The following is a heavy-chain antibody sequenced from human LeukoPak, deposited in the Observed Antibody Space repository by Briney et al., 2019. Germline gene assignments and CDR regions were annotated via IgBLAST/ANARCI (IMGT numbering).Heavy chain of an antibody. CDR2: IYYSGST. D-gene: IGHD6-6*01. CDR1: GGSISGSSYY. CDR3: ARVAAARKGYYFDY. V-gene: IGHV4-39*02. J-gene: IGHJ4*02. Sequence: PSETLSLTCTVSGGSISGSSYYWGWIRQPPGKGLEWIGSIYYSGSTYYNPSLKSRVTISVDTSKNQFSLKLNSVTATDTAVYYCARVAAARKGYYFDYWGQGTLVTVSS.